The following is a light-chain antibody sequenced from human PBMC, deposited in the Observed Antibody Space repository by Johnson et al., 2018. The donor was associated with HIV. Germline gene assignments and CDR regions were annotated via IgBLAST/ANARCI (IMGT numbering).Light chain of an antibody. CDR2: ENN. V-gene: IGLV1-51*02. Sequence: QSLLTQPPSVSAAPGQKVTISCSGSNSNIGYNCVSWYQQLPGTAPKLLIYENNERPSGIPDRFSGSKSGTSATLGITGLQPGDEADYYCGTWDTSLSAGGVFGTGTKVTVL. CDR1: NSNIGYNC. CDR3: GTWDTSLSAGGV. J-gene: IGLJ1*01.